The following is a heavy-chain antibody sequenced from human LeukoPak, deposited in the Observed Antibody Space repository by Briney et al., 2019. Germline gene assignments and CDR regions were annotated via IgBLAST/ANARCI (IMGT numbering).Heavy chain of an antibody. V-gene: IGHV3-21*01. CDR1: GFTFSSYS. CDR3: ARDTVSGWPFDY. D-gene: IGHD6-19*01. J-gene: IGHJ4*02. CDR2: ISSSSSYI. Sequence: GGSLRLSCAASGFTFSSYSMNWVRQAPGKGLEWVSSISSSSSYIYYADSVKGRFTISRDNAKNSLYLQMNSLRAEDTAVYYCARDTVSGWPFDYWGQGTLVTVSS.